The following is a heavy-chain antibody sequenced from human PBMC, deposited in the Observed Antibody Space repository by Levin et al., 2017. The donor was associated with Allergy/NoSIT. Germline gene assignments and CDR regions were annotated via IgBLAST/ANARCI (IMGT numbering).Heavy chain of an antibody. D-gene: IGHD2-2*01. V-gene: IGHV4-39*02. CDR3: ARDQGYCTSSSCHGMAFDI. CDR1: GGSISSSSYY. J-gene: IGHJ3*02. Sequence: SETLSLTCTVSGGSISSSSYYWGWIRQPPGKGLEWIGSIYNSGSTYYNPSLKSRVTISVDTSKNQFSLKLSSVTAADAAVYYCARDQGYCTSSSCHGMAFDIWGQGTVVTVSS. CDR2: IYNSGST.